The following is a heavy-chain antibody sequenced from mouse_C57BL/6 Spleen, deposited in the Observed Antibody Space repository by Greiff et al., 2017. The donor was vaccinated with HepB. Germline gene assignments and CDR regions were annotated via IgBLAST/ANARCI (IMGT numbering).Heavy chain of an antibody. D-gene: IGHD1-1*01. CDR2: IDPSDSYT. CDR3: ARRATVVQRGFAY. V-gene: IGHV1-50*01. Sequence: QVQLQQPGAELVKPGASVKLSCKASGYTFTSYWMQWVKQRPGQGLEWIGEIDPSDSYTNYNQKFKGKATLTVDTSSSTAYMQLSSLTSEDSAVYYCARRATVVQRGFAYWGQGTLDTVSA. CDR1: GYTFTSYW. J-gene: IGHJ3*01.